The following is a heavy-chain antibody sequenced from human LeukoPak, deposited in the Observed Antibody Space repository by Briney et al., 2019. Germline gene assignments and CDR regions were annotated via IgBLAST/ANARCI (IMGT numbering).Heavy chain of an antibody. J-gene: IGHJ5*02. CDR2: INPNSGGT. D-gene: IGHD6-13*01. CDR1: GYTFTGYY. Sequence: GASVKVSCKASGYTFTGYYMHWVRQAPGQGLEWMGWINPNSGGTNYAQKFQGRVTMTRDTSISTAYMELSRLRSDDTAVYYCARDLEQQLVYNWFDPWGQGTLVTVSS. V-gene: IGHV1-2*02. CDR3: ARDLEQQLVYNWFDP.